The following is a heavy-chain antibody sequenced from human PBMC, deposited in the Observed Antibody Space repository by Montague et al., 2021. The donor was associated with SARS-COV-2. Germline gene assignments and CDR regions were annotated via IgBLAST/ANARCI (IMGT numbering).Heavy chain of an antibody. D-gene: IGHD4-11*01. Sequence: SETLSLTCSFSGGSISTGSYYWGWIRQPPRKGLEWIGSIYYSGDTYYNPSLKSRVTISVDTSKNQFSLRLSSETAADTAVYYCVRGGDYTDYGRVDYWGQGTLVIVSS. CDR1: GGSISTGSYY. V-gene: IGHV4-39*01. CDR2: IYYSGDT. J-gene: IGHJ4*02. CDR3: VRGGDYTDYGRVDY.